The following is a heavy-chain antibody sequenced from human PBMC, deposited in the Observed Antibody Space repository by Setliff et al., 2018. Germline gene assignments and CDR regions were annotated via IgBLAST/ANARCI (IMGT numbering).Heavy chain of an antibody. CDR3: AREGVDTRSSTDYRYYMDV. CDR2: TIPIFRTT. J-gene: IGHJ6*03. CDR1: GGTFSSYG. D-gene: IGHD5-18*01. Sequence: SVKVSCKASGGTFSSYGISWVRQAPGQGLEWMGGTIPIFRTTNYAREFQGRVTIITDESTSTAYMELSSLTSADTAVHYCAREGVDTRSSTDYRYYMDVWGKGTTVTVSS. V-gene: IGHV1-69*05.